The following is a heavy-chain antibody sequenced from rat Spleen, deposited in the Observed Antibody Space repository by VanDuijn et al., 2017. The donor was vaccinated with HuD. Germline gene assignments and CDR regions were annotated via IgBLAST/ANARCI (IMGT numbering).Heavy chain of an antibody. CDR1: GFTFNNYW. CDR2: ITNAAGKV. V-gene: IGHV5-31*01. CDR3: ARPEGIGWYFDF. Sequence: EVQLVESGGGLVQPGNSLKLSCATSGFTFNNYWMTWIRQAPGRGLEWVASITNAAGKVHYPDSVKGRFTISRDNAKNTLYLQMDSLRSEDTATYYCARPEGIGWYFDFWGPGTMVTVSS. J-gene: IGHJ1*01. D-gene: IGHD1-11*01.